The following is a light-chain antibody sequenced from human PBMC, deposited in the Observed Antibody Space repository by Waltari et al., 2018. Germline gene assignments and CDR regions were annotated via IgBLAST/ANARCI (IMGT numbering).Light chain of an antibody. V-gene: IGKV1-12*01. CDR2: GAS. J-gene: IGKJ4*01. CDR3: QHASSFPPL. Sequence: DIQMTQSPSSVSASVGDRVTIPCRASQSIRTWLGWYQQKPAKAPKLLIYGASNLQSGVPSRFSGSASETDFNLTISSLQPEDFAPYYCQHASSFPPLFGGGTKVE. CDR1: QSIRTW.